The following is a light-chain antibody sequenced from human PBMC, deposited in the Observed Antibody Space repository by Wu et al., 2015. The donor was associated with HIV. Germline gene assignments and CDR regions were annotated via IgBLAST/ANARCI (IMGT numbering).Light chain of an antibody. CDR3: QQYDSSPYT. Sequence: ENVLTQSPGTLSLSPGERAILSCKASQSVRNNYFAWFQQRPGQAPRLLIYGASNRATGTPDRFSGSGSGTDFTLTITRLEPQDFAVYYCQQYDSSPYTFGQGTKLEIK. CDR1: QSVRNNY. CDR2: GAS. J-gene: IGKJ2*01. V-gene: IGKV3-20*01.